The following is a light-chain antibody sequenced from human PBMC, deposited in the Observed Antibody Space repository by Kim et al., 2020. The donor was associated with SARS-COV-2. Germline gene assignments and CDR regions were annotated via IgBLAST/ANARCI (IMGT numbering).Light chain of an antibody. CDR1: GSNIGNNF. V-gene: IGLV1-51*01. J-gene: IGLJ2*01. CDR3: GTWDSSLGGVV. CDR2: DNN. Sequence: GQKVTISCSGSGSNIGNNFVSWYQQLPGTAPKLLIYDNNKRPSGIPDRFSGSRSGTSATLGITGLQTGDEADYHCGTWDSSLGGVVFGGGTQLTV.